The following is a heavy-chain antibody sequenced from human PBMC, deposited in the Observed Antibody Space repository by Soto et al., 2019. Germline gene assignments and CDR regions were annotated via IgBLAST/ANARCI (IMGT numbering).Heavy chain of an antibody. CDR2: ISYDGSNK. J-gene: IGHJ4*02. Sequence: GGSLRLSCAASGFTFSSYAMHWVRQAPGKGLEWVAVISYDGSNKYYADSVKGRFTISRDNSKNTLYLQMNSLRAEDTAVYYCARVAVGAGTSYWGQGTLVTVSS. D-gene: IGHD1-26*01. V-gene: IGHV3-30-3*01. CDR1: GFTFSSYA. CDR3: ARVAVGAGTSY.